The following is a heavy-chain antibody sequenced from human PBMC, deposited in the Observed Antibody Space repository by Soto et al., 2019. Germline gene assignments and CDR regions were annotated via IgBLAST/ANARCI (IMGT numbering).Heavy chain of an antibody. Sequence: QVQLVQSGAEVKKPGSSVKVSCKPFGGTLSSYAITWMRQAPGQGLEWMGGIIPFSGAANYAQKFQGRVTITRDTSTSTVYMELSSLTSEDTAVYFCAKVTHRGPIAVAGPLGSWGQGTLVIVSS. CDR2: IIPFSGAA. J-gene: IGHJ4*02. D-gene: IGHD6-19*01. V-gene: IGHV1-69*06. CDR3: AKVTHRGPIAVAGPLGS. CDR1: GGTLSSYA.